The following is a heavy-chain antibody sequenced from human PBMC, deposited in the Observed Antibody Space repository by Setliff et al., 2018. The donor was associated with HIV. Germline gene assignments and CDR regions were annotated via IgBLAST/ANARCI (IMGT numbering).Heavy chain of an antibody. CDR1: GGSITRTPYY. D-gene: IGHD3-22*01. CDR2: ISHSGNT. J-gene: IGHJ5*02. Sequence: SETLSLTCTVSGGSITRTPYYWAWIRQPPGKGLEWTASISHSGNTYYNPSLNSRVTISLDTSKNQFSLKLTSVTAADTAMYYCASRIYYYDESRVLREGGFVPWGQGTLVTVSS. V-gene: IGHV4-39*01. CDR3: ASRIYYYDESRVLREGGFVP.